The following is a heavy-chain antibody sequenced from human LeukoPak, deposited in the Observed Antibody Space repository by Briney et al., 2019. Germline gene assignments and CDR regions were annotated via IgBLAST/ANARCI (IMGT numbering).Heavy chain of an antibody. D-gene: IGHD3-10*01. Sequence: ASVKVSCKASGYRFTNYGISWVRQAPGQGLAWMGWISTYNGNTNYPENLQGRVTLTTDTSTSTVYIELRSMRSDDTAVYYCARDHSIYFYGSGSFADYWGQGNLVTVSS. CDR1: GYRFTNYG. CDR2: ISTYNGNT. J-gene: IGHJ4*02. V-gene: IGHV1-18*01. CDR3: ARDHSIYFYGSGSFADY.